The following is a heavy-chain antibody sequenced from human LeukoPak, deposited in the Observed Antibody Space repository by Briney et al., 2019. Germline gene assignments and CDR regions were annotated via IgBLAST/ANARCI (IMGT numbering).Heavy chain of an antibody. J-gene: IGHJ4*02. CDR3: AKDRSYFDWLFNFDY. V-gene: IGHV3-43*01. CDR1: GLIFDDYT. Sequence: GGSLRLSCAASGLIFDDYTMHWVRQAPGKGLEWVSLISRNGAATKYADSVRGRFTISRDNSKNTLYLQMNSLRAEDTAVYYCAKDRSYFDWLFNFDYWGQGTLVTVSS. D-gene: IGHD3-9*01. CDR2: ISRNGAAT.